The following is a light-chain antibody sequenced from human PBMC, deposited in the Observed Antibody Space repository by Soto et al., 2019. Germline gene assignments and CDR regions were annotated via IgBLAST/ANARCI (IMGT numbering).Light chain of an antibody. J-gene: IGLJ1*01. CDR2: EAN. CDR3: CSYAGSNTFDV. CDR1: SSDIGSNNH. V-gene: IGLV2-23*01. Sequence: QSALTQPASVSGSPGQSITISCTGTSSDIGSNNHVSWYQQHPGKAPKLMIYEANERPSGVSDRFSGSKSGNTASLTISGLQAEDEADYYCCSYAGSNTFDVFATGIKLTVL.